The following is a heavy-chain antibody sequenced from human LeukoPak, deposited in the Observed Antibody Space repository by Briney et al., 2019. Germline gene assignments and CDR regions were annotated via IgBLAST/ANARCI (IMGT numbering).Heavy chain of an antibody. CDR1: GFTLSGSH. CDR3: ARQTNSCHDY. V-gene: IGHV3-73*01. D-gene: IGHD2-2*01. J-gene: IGHJ4*02. CDR2: VRRNYET. Sequence: PGGSLRLSCAPSGFTLSGSHMHWVRQAPGKGLEWVGHVRRNYETAYGASVKGRFTISRDDSENTAYLHMNNLKTEDTAIYFCARQTNSCHDYWGQGTLVTVSS.